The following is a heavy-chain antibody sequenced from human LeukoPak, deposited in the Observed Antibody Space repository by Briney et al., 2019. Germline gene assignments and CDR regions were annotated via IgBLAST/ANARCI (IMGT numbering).Heavy chain of an antibody. V-gene: IGHV3-21*01. Sequence: PGGSLRLSCAASGFTFSSYSMNWVRQAPGKGLEWVSSISSSGYINYADSVKGRFTISGDNAKNSLYLQMNSLRAEDTAVYYCAKFFGSGSQGGYYFDYWGQGTLVTVSS. J-gene: IGHJ4*02. CDR2: ISSSGYI. CDR1: GFTFSSYS. CDR3: AKFFGSGSQGGYYFDY. D-gene: IGHD3-10*01.